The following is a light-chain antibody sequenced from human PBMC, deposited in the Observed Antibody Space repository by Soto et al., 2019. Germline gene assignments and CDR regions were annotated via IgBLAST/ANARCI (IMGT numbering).Light chain of an antibody. J-gene: IGKJ5*01. CDR3: QQYGSSPIT. Sequence: EIVLTQSPGTLSLPPGERATLSCRARQSFSSTYLAWYQPNPGQAPRLLVYGASSRATGIPDRFSGFGSGTDFTLTISRLEPEDGAVYFCQQYGSSPITFGEGARLE. V-gene: IGKV3-20*01. CDR1: QSFSSTY. CDR2: GAS.